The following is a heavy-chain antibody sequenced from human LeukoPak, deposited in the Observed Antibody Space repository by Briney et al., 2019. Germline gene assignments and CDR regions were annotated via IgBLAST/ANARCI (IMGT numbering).Heavy chain of an antibody. CDR2: IYYSGST. D-gene: IGHD6-19*01. V-gene: IGHV4-39*01. J-gene: IGHJ5*02. CDR1: GGSISSSSYY. Sequence: SETLSLTCTVSGGSISSSSYYWGWIRQPPGKGLEWIGSIYYSGSTYYNPSLKSRVTISVDTSKNQFSLKLSSVTAADTAVYYCARHLASQAVAKWFDPWGQGTLVTVSS. CDR3: ARHLASQAVAKWFDP.